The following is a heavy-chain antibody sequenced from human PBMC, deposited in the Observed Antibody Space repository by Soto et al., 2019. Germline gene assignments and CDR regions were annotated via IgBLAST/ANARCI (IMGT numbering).Heavy chain of an antibody. CDR2: IYYSGST. CDR3: ASQHSSGWYSNWFDP. Sequence: PSETLSLTCTVSGGSISSYYWSWIRQPPGKGLEWIGYIYYSGSTNYNPSLKSRVTISVDTSKNQFSLKLSSVTAADTAVYYCASQHSSGWYSNWFDPWGQGTLVTVSS. V-gene: IGHV4-59*08. D-gene: IGHD6-19*01. J-gene: IGHJ5*02. CDR1: GGSISSYY.